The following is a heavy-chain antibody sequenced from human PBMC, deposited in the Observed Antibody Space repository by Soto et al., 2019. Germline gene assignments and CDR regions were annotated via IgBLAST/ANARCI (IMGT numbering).Heavy chain of an antibody. CDR3: AREVRDYYYYMDV. V-gene: IGHV3-53*04. J-gene: IGHJ6*03. Sequence: EVQLVESGGGLVQPGGSLRLSCAASGFTVSSNYMSWVRQAPGKGLEWVSVIYSGGSTYYADSVKGRFTISRHNSKNTLYRQMNSLRAEDTAVYYCAREVRDYYYYMDVWGKGTTVTVSS. CDR2: IYSGGST. CDR1: GFTVSSNY.